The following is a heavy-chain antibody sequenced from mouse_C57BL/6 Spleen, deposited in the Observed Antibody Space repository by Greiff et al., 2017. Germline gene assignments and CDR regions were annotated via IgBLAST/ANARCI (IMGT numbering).Heavy chain of an antibody. CDR1: GYTFTSYG. J-gene: IGHJ4*01. Sequence: EVQGVESGAELVRPGSSVKMSCKTSGYTFTSYGINWVKQRPGQGLEWIGYIYIGNGYTEYNEKFKGKATLTSDTSSSTAYMQLSSLTSEDSAIYFCARGNYGSSYYYAMDYWGQGTSVTVSS. CDR2: IYIGNGYT. CDR3: ARGNYGSSYYYAMDY. V-gene: IGHV1-58*01. D-gene: IGHD1-1*01.